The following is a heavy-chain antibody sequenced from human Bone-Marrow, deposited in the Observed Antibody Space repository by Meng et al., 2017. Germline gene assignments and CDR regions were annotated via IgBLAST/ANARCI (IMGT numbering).Heavy chain of an antibody. D-gene: IGHD2-15*01. V-gene: IGHV1-8*01. J-gene: IGHJ4*02. CDR2: MNPNSGNT. CDR1: GYTFTSYD. CDR3: AREYCSGGSCYSYFDY. Sequence: QVEVVQSGAEVKKPGASVKVSCKASGYTFTSYDINWVRQATGQGLEWMGWMNPNSGNTGYAQKFQGRVTITADESTSTAYMELSSLRSEDTAVYYCAREYCSGGSCYSYFDYWGQGTLVTVSS.